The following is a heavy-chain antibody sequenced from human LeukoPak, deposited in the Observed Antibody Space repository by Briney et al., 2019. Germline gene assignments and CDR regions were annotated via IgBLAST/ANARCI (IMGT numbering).Heavy chain of an antibody. J-gene: IGHJ3*02. D-gene: IGHD2-15*01. Sequence: HTGGSLRLSCAASGFSFDDYPMHWVRQAPGKGLEWVSLINEDGGKTFYADSVRGRFTSSRDNSKISLYLQMNSLRTEDTALYYCAKEIDTLGTNAFDIWGQGTIVTVSS. CDR1: GFSFDDYP. CDR2: INEDGGKT. V-gene: IGHV3-43*02. CDR3: AKEIDTLGTNAFDI.